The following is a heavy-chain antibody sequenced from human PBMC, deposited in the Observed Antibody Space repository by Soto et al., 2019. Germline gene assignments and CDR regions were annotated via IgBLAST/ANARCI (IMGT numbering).Heavy chain of an antibody. V-gene: IGHV4-39*01. CDR3: AGFVVPASRNSDFDY. CDR2: IYYSGST. D-gene: IGHD2-15*01. Sequence: SETLSLTCTVSGDSISSGRYYWGWVRQPPGKGLDWIGNIYYSGSTFYNPSLRSRVTLSVDTSKNQFSLRLNSVTVADTAVYFCAGFVVPASRNSDFDYWGQGTLVTVSS. CDR1: GDSISSGRYY. J-gene: IGHJ4*02.